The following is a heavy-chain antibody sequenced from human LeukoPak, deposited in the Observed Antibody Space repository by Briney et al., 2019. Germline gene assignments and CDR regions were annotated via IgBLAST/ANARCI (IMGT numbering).Heavy chain of an antibody. CDR1: GYTFTSYG. D-gene: IGHD6-19*01. Sequence: ASVKVSCKASGYTFTSYGISWVRQAPGQGLEWMGWISAYNGNTNYAQELQGGVTMTTDTSTSTAYMELRSLRSDDTAVYYCARDWGSGWYVHYYYGMDVWGQGTTVTVSS. V-gene: IGHV1-18*01. CDR2: ISAYNGNT. J-gene: IGHJ6*02. CDR3: ARDWGSGWYVHYYYGMDV.